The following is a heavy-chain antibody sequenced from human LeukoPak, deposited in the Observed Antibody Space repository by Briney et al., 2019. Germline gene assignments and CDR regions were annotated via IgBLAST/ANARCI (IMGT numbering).Heavy chain of an antibody. J-gene: IGHJ5*02. V-gene: IGHV3-30*03. D-gene: IGHD3-3*01. CDR3: ASLGRTIFGVAFDPLRGWFDP. CDR2: ISYDESNR. Sequence: GGSLRLSCVGSGFTFNRYAFHWVRQAPGKGLEWVAVISYDESNRYYADSVKGRFTVSRDNSKNTLFLQMDSLRYEDTAMYYCASLGRTIFGVAFDPLRGWFDPWGQGTLVTVFS. CDR1: GFTFNRYA.